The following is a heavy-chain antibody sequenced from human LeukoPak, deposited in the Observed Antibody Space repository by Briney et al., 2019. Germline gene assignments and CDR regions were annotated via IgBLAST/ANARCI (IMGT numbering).Heavy chain of an antibody. CDR1: GGSISSSSYY. J-gene: IGHJ5*02. CDR3: ARGTYYYGSGSPYNWFDP. V-gene: IGHV4-39*01. D-gene: IGHD3-10*01. Sequence: SETLSLTCTVSGGSISSSSYYWGWIRQPPGKGLEWIGSIYYSGSTYCNPSLKSRVTISVDTSKNQFSLKLSSVTAADTAVYYCARGTYYYGSGSPYNWFDPWGQGTLVTVSS. CDR2: IYYSGST.